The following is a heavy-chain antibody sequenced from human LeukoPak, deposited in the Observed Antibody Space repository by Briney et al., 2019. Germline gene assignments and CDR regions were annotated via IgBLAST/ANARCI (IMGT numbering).Heavy chain of an antibody. CDR2: INHSGST. CDR3: ARGARRGVIAAAGTEWFDP. D-gene: IGHD6-13*01. V-gene: IGHV4-34*01. J-gene: IGHJ5*02. CDR1: GGSFSGYY. Sequence: SETLSLTCAVYGGSFSGYYWSWIRQPPGKGLEWIGEINHSGSTNYNPSLKSRVTISVDTSKNQFSLKLSSVTAADTAVYYCARGARRGVIAAAGTEWFDPWGQGTLVTVSS.